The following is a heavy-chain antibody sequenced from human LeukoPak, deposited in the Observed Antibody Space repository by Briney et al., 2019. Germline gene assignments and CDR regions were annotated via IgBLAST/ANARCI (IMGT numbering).Heavy chain of an antibody. CDR2: ISAYNGNT. J-gene: IGHJ4*02. CDR1: GYTFTSYG. V-gene: IGHV1-18*04. CDR3: ARALLRYFDWLLIEEGEFDY. Sequence: ASVTVSCKASGYTFTSYGISWVRQAPGQGLEWMGWISAYNGNTNYEQKLQGRVTMTTDTSTSTAYMELRSLRSDDTAVYYCARALLRYFDWLLIEEGEFDYWGQGTLVTVSS. D-gene: IGHD3-9*01.